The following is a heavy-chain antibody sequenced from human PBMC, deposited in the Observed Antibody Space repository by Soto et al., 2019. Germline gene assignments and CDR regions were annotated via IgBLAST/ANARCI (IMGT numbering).Heavy chain of an antibody. CDR2: ISAYNGNT. CDR1: VYTYTSYG. Sequence: ASVKVSCKASVYTYTSYGISWVRQAPGQGLEWMGWISAYNGNTNYAQKLQGRVTMTTDTSTSTAYMELRSLRSDDTAVYYCARVGDILTGYSPVKSPYFDYWGQGTLVTVSS. V-gene: IGHV1-18*01. J-gene: IGHJ4*02. CDR3: ARVGDILTGYSPVKSPYFDY. D-gene: IGHD3-9*01.